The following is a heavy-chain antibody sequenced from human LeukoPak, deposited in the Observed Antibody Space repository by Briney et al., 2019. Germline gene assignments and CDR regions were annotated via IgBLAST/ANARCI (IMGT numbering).Heavy chain of an antibody. V-gene: IGHV4-34*01. Sequence: TSETLSFTCAVYGGSFSGYYWSWIRQPPGKGLEWIGEINHSGSTNYNPSLKSRVTISVDTSKNQFSLKLSSVTAADTAVYYCARARGRIDYWGQGTLVTVSS. CDR3: ARARGRIDY. D-gene: IGHD3-16*01. J-gene: IGHJ4*02. CDR2: INHSGST. CDR1: GGSFSGYY.